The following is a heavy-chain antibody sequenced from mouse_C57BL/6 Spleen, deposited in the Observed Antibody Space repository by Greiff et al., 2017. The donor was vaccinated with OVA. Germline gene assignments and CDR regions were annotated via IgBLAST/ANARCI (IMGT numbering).Heavy chain of an antibody. CDR2: ISYDGSN. CDR1: GYSITSGYY. V-gene: IGHV3-6*01. J-gene: IGHJ2*01. Sequence: EVKLVESGPGLVKPSQSLSLTCSVTGYSITSGYYWNWIRQFPGNKLEWMGYISYDGSNNYNPSLKNRISITRYTSKNQFFLKLNSVTTEDTATYYCARAIITTVVATDWGQGTTLTVSS. D-gene: IGHD1-1*01. CDR3: ARAIITTVVATD.